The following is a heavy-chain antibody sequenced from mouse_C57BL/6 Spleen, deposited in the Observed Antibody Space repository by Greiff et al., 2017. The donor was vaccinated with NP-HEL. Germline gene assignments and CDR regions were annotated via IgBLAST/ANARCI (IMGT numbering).Heavy chain of an antibody. Sequence: VQLQQPGAELVKPGASVKMSCKASGYTFTSYWITWVKQRPGQGLEWIGDIYPGSGSTNYNEKFKSKATLTVDTSSSTAYMQLSSLTSEDAAVYYGARSGDYDGPFDYWGQGTTLTVSS. J-gene: IGHJ2*01. V-gene: IGHV1-55*01. CDR3: ARSGDYDGPFDY. CDR2: IYPGSGST. CDR1: GYTFTSYW. D-gene: IGHD2-4*01.